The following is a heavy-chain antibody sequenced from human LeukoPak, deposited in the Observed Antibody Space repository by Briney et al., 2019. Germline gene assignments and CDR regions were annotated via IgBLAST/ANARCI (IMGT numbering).Heavy chain of an antibody. V-gene: IGHV4-59*01. CDR2: RDKSGWS. CDR1: GASIRSYY. Sequence: SETLSLTCTVSGASIRSYYWGWIRQAPGKGREWIGYRDKSGWSKFNPSLESRVSISVDMSENQFSLKVTSVSASDTAVYYCAGGVAVVGAADYWGKGTRVTVSS. CDR3: AGGVAVVGAADY. D-gene: IGHD6-13*01. J-gene: IGHJ4*02.